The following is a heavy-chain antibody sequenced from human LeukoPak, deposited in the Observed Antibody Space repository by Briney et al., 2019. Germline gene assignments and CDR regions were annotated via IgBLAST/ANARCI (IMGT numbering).Heavy chain of an antibody. CDR3: AREFGYCSGGSCYSFGYYFDY. Sequence: GGSLRLSCAASGFTSSSYSMNWVRQAPGKGLEWVSSISSSSSYIYYADSVKGRFTISRDNAKNSLYLQMNSLRAEDTAVYYCAREFGYCSGGSCYSFGYYFDYWGQGTLVTVSS. CDR1: GFTSSSYS. V-gene: IGHV3-21*01. CDR2: ISSSSSYI. D-gene: IGHD2-15*01. J-gene: IGHJ4*02.